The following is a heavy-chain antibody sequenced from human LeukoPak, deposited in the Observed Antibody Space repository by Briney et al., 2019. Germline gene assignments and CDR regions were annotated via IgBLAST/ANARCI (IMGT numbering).Heavy chain of an antibody. V-gene: IGHV1-18*01. CDR2: ISAYNGNT. D-gene: IGHD5-18*01. CDR3: ARARRTDTAMKK. Sequence: ASVKVPCKASGYTFTSYGISWVRQAPGQGLEWMGWISAYNGNTNYAQKLQGRVTMTTDTSTSTAYMELRSLRSDDTAVYYCARARRTDTAMKKWGQGTLVTVSS. J-gene: IGHJ4*02. CDR1: GYTFTSYG.